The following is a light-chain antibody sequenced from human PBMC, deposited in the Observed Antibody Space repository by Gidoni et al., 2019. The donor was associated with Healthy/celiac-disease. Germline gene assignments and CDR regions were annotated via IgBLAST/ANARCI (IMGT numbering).Light chain of an antibody. CDR2: WGS. V-gene: IGKV4-1*01. Sequence: DVVMTQYPDSLAVALGERTTINCKSSQRVLYSSNNKNYLAWYQQKPGQPPKLLIYWGSTRASGVPDRFSGSGSGTDFTLTISSLQAEDVAVYYCQQYYSTPRTFGQGTKVEIK. CDR3: QQYYSTPRT. CDR1: QRVLYSSNNKNY. J-gene: IGKJ1*01.